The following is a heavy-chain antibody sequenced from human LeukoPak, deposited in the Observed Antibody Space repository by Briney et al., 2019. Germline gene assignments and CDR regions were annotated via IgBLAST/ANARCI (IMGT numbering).Heavy chain of an antibody. CDR1: GFTFSSYS. CDR3: ARACADFWSGYCIN. V-gene: IGHV3-48*01. Sequence: PGGSLRLSCAASGFTFSSYSMNWVRQAPGKGLEWVSYISSSSSTIYYADSVKGRFTISRDNAKNSLYLQMNSLRAEDTAVYYCARACADFWSGYCINWGQGTLVTVSS. D-gene: IGHD3-3*01. CDR2: ISSSSSTI. J-gene: IGHJ4*02.